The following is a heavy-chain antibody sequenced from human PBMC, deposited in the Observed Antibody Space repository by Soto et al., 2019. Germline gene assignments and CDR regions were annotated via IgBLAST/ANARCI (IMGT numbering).Heavy chain of an antibody. J-gene: IGHJ4*02. D-gene: IGHD2-15*01. V-gene: IGHV1-69*02. Sequence: QVPLVQSGAEVKKPGSSVKVSCKASGGTFSSYTISWVRQAPGQGLEWMGRIIPILGIANYAQKFQGRVTITADKSTSTAYMELSSLRSEDTAVYYCARGCSGGSCKYYFDYWGQGTLVTVSS. CDR3: ARGCSGGSCKYYFDY. CDR2: IIPILGIA. CDR1: GGTFSSYT.